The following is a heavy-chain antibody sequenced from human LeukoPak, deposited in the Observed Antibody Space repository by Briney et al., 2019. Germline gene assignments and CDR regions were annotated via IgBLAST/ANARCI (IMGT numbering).Heavy chain of an antibody. CDR3: ARKYCSGGSCYSDY. CDR1: GFTFSSYS. CDR2: ISSSSSYI. V-gene: IGHV3-21*01. D-gene: IGHD2-15*01. J-gene: IGHJ4*02. Sequence: GGSLRLSCAASGFTFSSYSMNWVRQAPGKGLEWVSSISSSSSYIYYADSVKGRFTISRDNAKNSLYLQMNSLRAEDTAVYYCARKYCSGGSCYSDYWGQGTLVTVSS.